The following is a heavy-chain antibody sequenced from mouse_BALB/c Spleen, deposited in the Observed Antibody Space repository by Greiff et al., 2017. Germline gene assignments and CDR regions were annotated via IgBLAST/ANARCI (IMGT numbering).Heavy chain of an antibody. Sequence: EVQGVESGGGLVQPGGSLRLSCATSGFTFTDYYMSWVRQPPGKALEWLGFIRNKANGYTTEYSVSVKGRFTISRDNSHSILYLQMNALRAEDTAIYYCASDAGWDRYWYFDFWGAGTTVTVSS. CDR3: ASDAGWDRYWYFDF. V-gene: IGHV7-3*02. D-gene: IGHD3-2*02. CDR2: IRNKANGYTT. CDR1: GFTFTDYY. J-gene: IGHJ1*01.